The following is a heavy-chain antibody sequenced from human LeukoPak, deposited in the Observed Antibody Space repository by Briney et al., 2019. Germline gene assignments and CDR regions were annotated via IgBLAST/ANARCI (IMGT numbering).Heavy chain of an antibody. D-gene: IGHD1-26*01. J-gene: IGHJ5*02. CDR3: ARDNSVGDNAWWFDP. V-gene: IGHV1-69*05. CDR2: IIPIFATA. Sequence: GASVKVSCKASGGTSRRYAITWVRQAPGQGLEWMGGIIPIFATANYAQKFQGRVTMTRDMSTSTDYMELSSLRSEDTAIYYCARDNSVGDNAWWFDPWGQGTLVTVSS. CDR1: GGTSRRYA.